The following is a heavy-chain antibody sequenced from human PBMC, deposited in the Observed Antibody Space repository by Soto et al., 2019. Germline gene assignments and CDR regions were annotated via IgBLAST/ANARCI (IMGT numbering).Heavy chain of an antibody. CDR3: VKVFRGYSGYLQS. CDR1: GFTFSSNT. V-gene: IGHV3-23*01. CDR2: ISGSGFST. J-gene: IGHJ5*02. Sequence: XGCLRLSCAASGFTFSSNTERWIRQAPGKGLEWFSAISGSGFSTSFADSVKGRFTISRDNSKTTPYLPMNSLRDENTAVYYCVKVFRGYSGYLQSWGQGTLVTVSS. D-gene: IGHD5-12*01.